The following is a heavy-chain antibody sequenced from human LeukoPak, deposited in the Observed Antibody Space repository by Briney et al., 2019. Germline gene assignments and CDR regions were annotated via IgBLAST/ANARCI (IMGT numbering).Heavy chain of an antibody. D-gene: IGHD5-24*01. CDR2: INPSGGST. V-gene: IGHV1-46*01. J-gene: IGHJ4*02. CDR3: AKDNSVIRRWLQLLQIDY. CDR1: GYTFTSYY. Sequence: ASVKVSCKASGYTFTSYYMHWVRQAPGQGLEWMGIINPSGGSTSYAQKFQGRVTMTRDTSTSTVYMELSSLRSEDTAVYYCAKDNSVIRRWLQLLQIDYWGQGTLVTVSS.